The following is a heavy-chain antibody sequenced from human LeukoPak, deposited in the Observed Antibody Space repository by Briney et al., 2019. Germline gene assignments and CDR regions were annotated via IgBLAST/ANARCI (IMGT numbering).Heavy chain of an antibody. CDR1: GFTSSDHY. CDR3: AREGKRITMVRGVITPRGYYYMDV. J-gene: IGHJ6*03. Sequence: PGGSLRLSCAASGFTSSDHYMDWVRQAPGKGLEWVGRTRNKANSYTTEYAASVKGRFTISRDDSKNSLYLQMNSLKTEDTAVYYCAREGKRITMVRGVITPRGYYYMDVWGKGTTVTVSS. V-gene: IGHV3-72*01. D-gene: IGHD3-10*01. CDR2: TRNKANSYTT.